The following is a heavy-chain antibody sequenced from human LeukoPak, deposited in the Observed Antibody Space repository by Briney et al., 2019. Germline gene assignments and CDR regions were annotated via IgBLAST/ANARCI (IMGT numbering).Heavy chain of an antibody. CDR2: IYYSGST. CDR1: GGSISSGGYY. V-gene: IGHV4-31*03. D-gene: IGHD6-13*01. J-gene: IGHJ4*02. CDR3: ARVSSSWYDY. Sequence: SETLSLTCTVSGGSISSGGYYWSWIRQHPGKGLEWIGYIYYSGSTYYNPSPKSRVTISVDTSKNQFSLKLSSVTAADTAVYYCARVSSSWYDYWGQGTLVTVSS.